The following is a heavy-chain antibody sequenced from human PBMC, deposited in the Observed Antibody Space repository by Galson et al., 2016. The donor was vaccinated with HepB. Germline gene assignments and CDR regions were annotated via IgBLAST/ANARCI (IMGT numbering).Heavy chain of an antibody. D-gene: IGHD5-12*01. J-gene: IGHJ4*02. CDR1: GYSISTNNY. CDR2: INHSGTT. V-gene: IGHV4-38-2*02. Sequence: SETLSLTCTVSGYSISTNNYWGWIRQTPGKRLEWIGSINHSGTTYYNPSLKSRITTSIDTSKNQFSLKLRSVSAADTAVYYCVTSGYDFRSFDYWGQGTRVTVSS. CDR3: VTSGYDFRSFDY.